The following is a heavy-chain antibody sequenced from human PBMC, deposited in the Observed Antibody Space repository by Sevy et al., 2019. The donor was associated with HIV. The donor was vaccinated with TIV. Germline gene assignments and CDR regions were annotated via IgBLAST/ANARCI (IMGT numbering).Heavy chain of an antibody. V-gene: IGHV3-30-3*01. CDR1: GFTFGSYV. J-gene: IGHJ4*02. CDR3: VRDTSGYFLFDH. CDR2: ISQTYDGSKK. Sequence: GGSLRLSCAASGFTFGSYVLHWVRQAPGKGLEWVALISQTYDGSKKYYADSVKGRFIISRDNSKNTLYVQIDSLKLEDTAVYYCVRDTSGYFLFDHWGQGTLVTVSS. D-gene: IGHD5-12*01.